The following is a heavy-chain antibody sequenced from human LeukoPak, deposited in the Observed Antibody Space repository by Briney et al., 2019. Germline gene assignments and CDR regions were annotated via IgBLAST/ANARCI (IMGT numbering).Heavy chain of an antibody. CDR3: AKLPGRAADY. CDR2: ISDSGGGT. J-gene: IGHJ4*02. V-gene: IGHV3-23*01. CDR1: GFTFSSYV. Sequence: GGSLRLSCAASGFTFSSYVMNWVRQAPGKGLEWVSGISDSGGGTYYADSVKGRFTISRDNSKNTLYLQMNSLRAEDAAVYYCAKLPGRAADYWGQGTLVTVSS.